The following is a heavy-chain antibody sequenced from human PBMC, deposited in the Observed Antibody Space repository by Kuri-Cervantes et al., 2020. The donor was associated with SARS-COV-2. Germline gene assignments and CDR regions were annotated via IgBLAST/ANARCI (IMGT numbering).Heavy chain of an antibody. CDR1: GFTFSGHW. CDR3: VRDGDHWNFDY. D-gene: IGHD1-1*01. J-gene: IGHJ4*02. Sequence: GESLKISCAASGFTFSGHWIHWVRQAPGKGLEWVAVISYDGSNKYYADSVKGRFTLSRDNAKNMLFLQMNSLRAEDTAVYYCVRDGDHWNFDYWGQGTLVTVSS. V-gene: IGHV3-30*07. CDR2: ISYDGSNK.